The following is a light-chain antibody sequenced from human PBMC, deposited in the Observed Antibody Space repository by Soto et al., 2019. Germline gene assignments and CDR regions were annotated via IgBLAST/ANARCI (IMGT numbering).Light chain of an antibody. CDR2: GAS. J-gene: IGKJ4*01. CDR3: QEYNNWRPIT. CDR1: QSISSK. Sequence: EIVLTQSPVTLSVSPGERATLSCRASQSISSKLAWYQQKPGQAPRLLIYGASTRATGIPVRFSGSGSGTEFTLTITSLQSEDFAVYYCQEYNNWRPITFGGGTKVDI. V-gene: IGKV3-15*01.